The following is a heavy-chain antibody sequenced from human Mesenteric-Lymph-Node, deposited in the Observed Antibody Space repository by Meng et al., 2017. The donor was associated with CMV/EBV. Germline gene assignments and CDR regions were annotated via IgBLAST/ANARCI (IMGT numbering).Heavy chain of an antibody. J-gene: IGHJ3*02. D-gene: IGHD4-23*01. CDR2: IYPGDSDT. Sequence: KVSCKGSGYSFTSYWIGWVRQMPGKGLEWMGIIYPGDSDTRYSPSFQGQVTISADKSISTAYLQCSSLEASYTAIDYCARRSGGHDAFDIWGQGTMVTVSS. CDR1: GYSFTSYW. CDR3: ARRSGGHDAFDI. V-gene: IGHV5-51*01.